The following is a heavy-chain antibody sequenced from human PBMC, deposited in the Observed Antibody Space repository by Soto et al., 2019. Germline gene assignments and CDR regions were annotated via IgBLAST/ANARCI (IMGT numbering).Heavy chain of an antibody. CDR3: ARAHSSGWYGPFDY. Sequence: GGSLRLSCAASGFTFSSYGMHWVRQAPGKGLEWVAVIWYDGSNKYYADSVKGRFTISRDNSKNTLYLQMNSLRAEDTAVYYCARAHSSGWYGPFDYWGQGTLVTVSS. D-gene: IGHD6-19*01. J-gene: IGHJ4*02. CDR1: GFTFSSYG. V-gene: IGHV3-33*01. CDR2: IWYDGSNK.